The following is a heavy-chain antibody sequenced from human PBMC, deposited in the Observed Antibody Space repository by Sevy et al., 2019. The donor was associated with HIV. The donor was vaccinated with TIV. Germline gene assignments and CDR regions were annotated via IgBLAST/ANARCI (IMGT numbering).Heavy chain of an antibody. D-gene: IGHD5-12*01. CDR3: ARDRIVGTTTNAFDL. CDR1: GFTFSDYY. CDR2: ISSSGTTV. Sequence: GGSLRLSCAASGFTFSDYYMNWVRQAPGKGLEWVSYISSSGTTVYYADSVKGRFTISGDNAKNSLYLQMNTLRAEDTAVYYCARDRIVGTTTNAFDLWGQGTLVTVSS. J-gene: IGHJ3*01. V-gene: IGHV3-11*04.